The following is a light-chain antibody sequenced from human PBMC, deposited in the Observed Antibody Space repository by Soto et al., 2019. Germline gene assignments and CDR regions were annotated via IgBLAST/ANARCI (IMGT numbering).Light chain of an antibody. CDR3: QQLHDYPIT. J-gene: IGKJ5*01. Sequence: ILLTQSPSSLSASVGYRVTITCRASQVIDSSFAWYQQKPGKAPKLLIYAASSLRSGVPSRFSGSGSGTDFTLTISSLQPEDFATYYCQQLHDYPITFGQGTRREIK. CDR1: QVIDSS. CDR2: AAS. V-gene: IGKV1-9*01.